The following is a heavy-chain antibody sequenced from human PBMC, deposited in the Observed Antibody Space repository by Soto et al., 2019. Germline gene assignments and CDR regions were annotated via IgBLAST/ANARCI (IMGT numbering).Heavy chain of an antibody. Sequence: GESLKISCKGSGYSFTSYWISWVRQMPGKGLEWMVRIDPSDSYTNYSPSFQGHVTISADESISTAYLQWSSLKASDTAMYYWARDFARIHYYYYGMDGWGQGTTVTVSS. CDR2: IDPSDSYT. J-gene: IGHJ6*02. D-gene: IGHD3-3*01. CDR3: ARDFARIHYYYYGMDG. CDR1: GYSFTSYW. V-gene: IGHV5-10-1*01.